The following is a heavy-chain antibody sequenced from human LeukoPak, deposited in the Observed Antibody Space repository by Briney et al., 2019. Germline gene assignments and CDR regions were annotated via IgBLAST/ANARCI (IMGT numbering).Heavy chain of an antibody. Sequence: ASVTVSCKASGYTFTIYYMHWVRQAPGQGREWMGIINPSGGSTSYAQKFQGRVTMPRDMSTSTVYMELSSLRSEDTAVYYCAREGVALDAFDIWGQGTMVTVSS. CDR2: INPSGGST. CDR3: AREGVALDAFDI. CDR1: GYTFTIYY. D-gene: IGHD5-12*01. J-gene: IGHJ3*02. V-gene: IGHV1-46*01.